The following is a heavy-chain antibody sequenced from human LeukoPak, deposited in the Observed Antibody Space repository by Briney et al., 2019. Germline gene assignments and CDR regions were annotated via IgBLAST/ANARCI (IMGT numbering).Heavy chain of an antibody. Sequence: PSETLSLTCTVSGGSISSSSYYWGWIRQPPGKGLEWIGSMYYSGNIYYNPSLKSRVTISVDTSKNQFSLKLSSVTAADTAVYYCARDYDYYDSSGQWGAFDIWGQGTMVTVSS. J-gene: IGHJ3*02. CDR1: GGSISSSSYY. CDR3: ARDYDYYDSSGQWGAFDI. V-gene: IGHV4-39*07. D-gene: IGHD3-22*01. CDR2: MYYSGNI.